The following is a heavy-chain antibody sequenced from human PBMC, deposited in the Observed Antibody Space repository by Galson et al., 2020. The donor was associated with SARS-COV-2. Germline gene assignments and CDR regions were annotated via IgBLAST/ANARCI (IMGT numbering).Heavy chain of an antibody. CDR1: GDSINSYY. V-gene: IGHV4-59*01. CDR2: IYYSGST. CDR3: ARGRAGDPFDN. J-gene: IGHJ4*02. D-gene: IGHD4-17*01. Sequence: SETLSLTCTVSGDSINSYYGTWVRQPPGKGLEWIGNIYYSGSTNYSPSLKSRVAISVDTSKNQFSLNLRSVTAADTAIYYCARGRAGDPFDNLSQGTLVTVSS.